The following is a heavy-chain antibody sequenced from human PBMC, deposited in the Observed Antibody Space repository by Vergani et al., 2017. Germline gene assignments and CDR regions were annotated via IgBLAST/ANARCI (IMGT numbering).Heavy chain of an antibody. V-gene: IGHV4-61*05. CDR3: ARDAGRDWYSNYYYGMDV. Sequence: QLQLQESGPGLVKPSETLSLTCTVSGGSISSSSYYWGWIRQPPGKGLEWIGYIYYSGSTNYNPSLKSRVTMSVDTSKNQFSLKLSSVTAADTAVYYCARDAGRDWYSNYYYGMDVWGQGP. J-gene: IGHJ6*02. CDR1: GGSISSSSYY. D-gene: IGHD3/OR15-3a*01. CDR2: IYYSGST.